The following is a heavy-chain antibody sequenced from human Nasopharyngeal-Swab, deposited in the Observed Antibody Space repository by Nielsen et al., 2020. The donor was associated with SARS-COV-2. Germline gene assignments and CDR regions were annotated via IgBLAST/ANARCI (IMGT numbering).Heavy chain of an antibody. V-gene: IGHV3-23*01. CDR3: AKRRSNDNYGMDV. J-gene: IGHJ6*02. Sequence: GESLKISCAASGFTFSSYAMRWVRQAPGKGLEWVSGISDSGDTTKYADSVKGRFTISRDNDKNTLYLQMNSLRAEDTAVYYCAKRRSNDNYGMDVWGQGTTVTVSS. CDR2: ISDSGDTT. CDR1: GFTFSSYA. D-gene: IGHD2-8*01.